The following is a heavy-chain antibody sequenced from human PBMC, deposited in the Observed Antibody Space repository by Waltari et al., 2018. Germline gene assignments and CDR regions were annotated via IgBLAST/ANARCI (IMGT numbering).Heavy chain of an antibody. CDR1: GFSFPTTW. V-gene: IGHV5-51*01. Sequence: EVQVVQSGAEVKKPGESLKISCAGSGFSFPTTWIGWVRQMPGKGLEWMGIIYPGDSDTRYSPSFQGQVTISADKSINTAYLQWSTLKASDTAMYYCVVGSSFDYWGQGTLVTVSS. J-gene: IGHJ4*02. CDR3: VVGSSFDY. CDR2: IYPGDSDT. D-gene: IGHD6-19*01.